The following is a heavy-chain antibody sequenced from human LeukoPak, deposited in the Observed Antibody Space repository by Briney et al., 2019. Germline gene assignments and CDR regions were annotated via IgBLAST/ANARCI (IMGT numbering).Heavy chain of an antibody. Sequence: PGGSLRLSCAASGFTFSSYGMHWVRQAPGKGLEWVAVISYDGSNKYYADSVKGRFTISRDNSKNTLYLQMNSLRAEDTAVYYCAKDVHNGSGSQLYYFDYWGQGTLVTVSS. D-gene: IGHD3-10*01. J-gene: IGHJ4*02. CDR1: GFTFSSYG. CDR2: ISYDGSNK. CDR3: AKDVHNGSGSQLYYFDY. V-gene: IGHV3-30*18.